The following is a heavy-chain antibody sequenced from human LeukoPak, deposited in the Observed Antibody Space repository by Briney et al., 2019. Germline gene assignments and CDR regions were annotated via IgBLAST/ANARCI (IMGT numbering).Heavy chain of an antibody. CDR2: INHSGSI. J-gene: IGHJ6*03. D-gene: IGHD3-10*01. CDR1: GGSISSSSYY. CDR3: ARRMGRRFGERYYYYHYMDV. Sequence: SETLSLTCTVSGGSISSSSYYWSWIRQPPGKGLEWIGEINHSGSINYNSSLKSRVTISVDTSKNQFSPKLSSVTAADTAVYYCARRMGRRFGERYYYYHYMDVWGKGTTVTISS. V-gene: IGHV4-39*07.